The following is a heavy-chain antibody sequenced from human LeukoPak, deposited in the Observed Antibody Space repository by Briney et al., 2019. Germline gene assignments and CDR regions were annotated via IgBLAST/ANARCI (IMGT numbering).Heavy chain of an antibody. V-gene: IGHV1-2*02. CDR1: GYTFTGYY. Sequence: GASVTVSCKASGYTFTGYYMHWVRQAPGQGLEWMGWINPNSGGTNYAQKFQGRVTMTRDTSISTAYMELSRLRSDDTAVYYCARDIVVVPAAMHLDYWGQGTLVTVSS. D-gene: IGHD2-2*01. CDR2: INPNSGGT. J-gene: IGHJ4*02. CDR3: ARDIVVVPAAMHLDY.